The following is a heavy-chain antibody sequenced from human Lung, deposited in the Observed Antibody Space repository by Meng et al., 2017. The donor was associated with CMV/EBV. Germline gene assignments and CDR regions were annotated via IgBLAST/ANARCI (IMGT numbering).Heavy chain of an antibody. V-gene: IGHV3-23*01. CDR3: AKGGIRFLES. Sequence: LYCAVSGFNFKNYAMPWVRQTPGKGLEWVSTIGGSGGSTYYADSVKGHFTISRDNSKSTLYLQMNSLRAEDTAIYYCAKGGIRFLESWGQGALVTVS. CDR2: IGGSGGST. D-gene: IGHD3-3*01. CDR1: GFNFKNYA. J-gene: IGHJ4*02.